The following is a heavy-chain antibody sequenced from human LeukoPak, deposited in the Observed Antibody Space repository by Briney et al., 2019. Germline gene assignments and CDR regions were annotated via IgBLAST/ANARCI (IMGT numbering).Heavy chain of an antibody. Sequence: GGSLRLSCAASGFTFKKYWVMWVRQAPGKALEWVANVNQDGTEKYYVDSVKGGFNISRDYAKNSLYLHMNSLRAEDTAVYYCARSKAGGYWGQGTLVIVST. CDR2: VNQDGTEK. J-gene: IGHJ4*02. D-gene: IGHD3-10*01. CDR1: GFTFKKYW. V-gene: IGHV3-7*01. CDR3: ARSKAGGY.